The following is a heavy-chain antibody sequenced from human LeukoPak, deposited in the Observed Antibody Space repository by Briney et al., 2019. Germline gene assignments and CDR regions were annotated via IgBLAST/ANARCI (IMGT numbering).Heavy chain of an antibody. J-gene: IGHJ3*02. Sequence: GGSLRLSCAATGFTFSSYSMNWVRQAPGKGLEWVSSISSSSSYIYYADSVKGRFTISRDNAKNSLYLQMNSLRAEDTAVYYCARVQPGITGTYSDAFDIWGQGTMVTVSS. CDR3: ARVQPGITGTYSDAFDI. D-gene: IGHD1-20*01. CDR2: ISSSSSYI. CDR1: GFTFSSYS. V-gene: IGHV3-21*01.